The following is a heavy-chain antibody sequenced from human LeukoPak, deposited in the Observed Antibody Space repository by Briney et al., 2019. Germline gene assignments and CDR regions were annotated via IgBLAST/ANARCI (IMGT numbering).Heavy chain of an antibody. J-gene: IGHJ3*01. D-gene: IGHD3-22*01. Sequence: GGSLRLSCTASGFTVRSSYMSWVRQAPGKGLEWVSVIYSGGSPDYADSAKGRFTISSDNSKNTLYLQMNSLRVEDTAVYYCARDGADNSGYYFGSLWGQGTMVTVSS. CDR2: IYSGGSP. CDR1: GFTVRSSY. CDR3: ARDGADNSGYYFGSL. V-gene: IGHV3-53*01.